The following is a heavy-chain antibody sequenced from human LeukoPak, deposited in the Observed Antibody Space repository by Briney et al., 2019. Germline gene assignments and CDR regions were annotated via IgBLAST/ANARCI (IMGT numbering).Heavy chain of an antibody. CDR2: IYYGGTT. CDR3: SSTRLGYSGGWH. V-gene: IGHV4-39*01. Sequence: SETLSLTCTVSGGSIRISTYNWGWIRQPPGKGLEWTGNIYYGGTTYYNSSLKSRVTISVDTSKNQISLKLSSVTASDTSIYYCSSTRLGYSGGWHWGQGTLVTVSS. CDR1: GGSIRISTYN. D-gene: IGHD6-19*01. J-gene: IGHJ4*02.